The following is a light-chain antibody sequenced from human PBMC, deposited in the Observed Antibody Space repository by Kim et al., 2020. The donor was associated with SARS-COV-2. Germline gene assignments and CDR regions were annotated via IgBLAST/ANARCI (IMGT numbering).Light chain of an antibody. J-gene: IGKJ2*03. CDR1: QSVARSY. Sequence: LSPGERAPLSCRASQSVARSYLAWYQHKPGLAPRLLIYGASNRATGIPDRFSGSGSGTDFTLTISRLEPEDSAVYYCQQYGRSLYSFGQGTKLEI. CDR3: QQYGRSLYS. CDR2: GAS. V-gene: IGKV3-20*01.